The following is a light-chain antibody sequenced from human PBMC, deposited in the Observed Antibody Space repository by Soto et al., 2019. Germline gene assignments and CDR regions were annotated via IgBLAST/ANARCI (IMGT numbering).Light chain of an antibody. Sequence: QSVLTQPPSVSAASVQKVTISCSGSSSNIGNNYVSWYQQLPGTAPKLLIYENNKRPSGIPDRFSGSKSGTSATLGITGLQTGDEADYYCGTWDSSLSAVVFGGGTKLTVL. CDR2: ENN. CDR1: SSNIGNNY. CDR3: GTWDSSLSAVV. V-gene: IGLV1-51*02. J-gene: IGLJ2*01.